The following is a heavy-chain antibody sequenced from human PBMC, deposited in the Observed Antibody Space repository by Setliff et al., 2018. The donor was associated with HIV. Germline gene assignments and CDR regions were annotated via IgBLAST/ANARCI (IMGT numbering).Heavy chain of an antibody. CDR2: IAYSGTT. CDR3: ARQFPYYYDNRGFYYGYFDY. D-gene: IGHD3-22*01. V-gene: IGHV4-39*07. J-gene: IGHJ4*02. Sequence: SETLSLTCTVSGGSSIGSSFQSTWIRQSPGKGLEWIADIAYSGTTMYTNYNPSLESRVTVSEDTSRHQFSLKLSSLTAADTAVYYCARQFPYYYDNRGFYYGYFDYWGQGTLVTVSS. CDR1: GGSSIGSSFQ.